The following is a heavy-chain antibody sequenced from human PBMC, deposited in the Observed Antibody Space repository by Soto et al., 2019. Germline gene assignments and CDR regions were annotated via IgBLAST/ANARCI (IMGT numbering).Heavy chain of an antibody. CDR3: GREWKLLYY. D-gene: IGHD1-26*01. V-gene: IGHV3-23*01. CDR1: GFTFSSYA. CDR2: INSSGSST. J-gene: IGHJ4*02. Sequence: GGSLRLSCAASGFTFSSYAMSWVRQAPGKGLEWVSAINSSGSSTYYADSVKGRFTISRDNSKNTLYLQMNSLRAEDTAVYYCGREWKLLYYWGQGTLVTVSS.